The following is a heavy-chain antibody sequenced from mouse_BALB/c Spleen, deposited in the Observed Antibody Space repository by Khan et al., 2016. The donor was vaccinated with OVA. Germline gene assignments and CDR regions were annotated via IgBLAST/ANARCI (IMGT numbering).Heavy chain of an antibody. CDR1: GYSITSDYA. CDR3: ARSLYYGYGYALDY. Sequence: EVQLQESGPGLVQPSQSLSLTCTVTGYSITSDYAWNWLRQFPGDRLEWMGYISSSGSASYNPSLKSRISITRDTSKNQFFLQLKSVTTEDTATYFCARSLYYGYGYALDYWGRGSSVTVSS. D-gene: IGHD2-2*01. CDR2: ISSSGSA. V-gene: IGHV3-2*02. J-gene: IGHJ4*01.